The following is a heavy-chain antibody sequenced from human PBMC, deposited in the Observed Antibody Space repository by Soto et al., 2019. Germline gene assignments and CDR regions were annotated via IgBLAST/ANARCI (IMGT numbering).Heavy chain of an antibody. J-gene: IGHJ5*02. D-gene: IGHD6-19*01. CDR3: AKGIAVALYNWFDP. Sequence: GGSLRLSCAASGFTFSSYAMSWVRQAPGKGLEWVSAVSGSGGSTYYADSVKGRFTISRDNSKNTLYLQMNSLRAEDTAVYYCAKGIAVALYNWFDPWGQGTLVTVSS. V-gene: IGHV3-23*01. CDR1: GFTFSSYA. CDR2: VSGSGGST.